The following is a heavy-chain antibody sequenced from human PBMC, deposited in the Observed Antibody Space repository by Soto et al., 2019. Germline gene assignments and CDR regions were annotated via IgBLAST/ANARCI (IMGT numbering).Heavy chain of an antibody. J-gene: IGHJ5*02. V-gene: IGHV4-59*01. Sequence: SETLSLTCTVSGGSISSYYWSWIRQPPGKGLEWIGFIYYSGSTNYNPSLKSRVTISVDTSKNQFSLKLSSVTAADTAVYYCAXAYYYDSSGYYGFWFDPWGQGTLVSVSS. D-gene: IGHD3-22*01. CDR3: AXAYYYDSSGYYGFWFDP. CDR2: IYYSGST. CDR1: GGSISSYY.